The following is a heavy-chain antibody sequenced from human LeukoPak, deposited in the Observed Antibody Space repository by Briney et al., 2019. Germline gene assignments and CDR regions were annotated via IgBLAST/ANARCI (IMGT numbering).Heavy chain of an antibody. CDR2: IKQDGSEK. D-gene: IGHD2-2*01. CDR3: AKRYCSSTSCYGY. J-gene: IGHJ4*02. CDR1: GFTFSSYW. Sequence: PGGSLRLSCAASGFTFSSYWMSWVRQAPGKGLEWVANIKQDGSEKYYVDSVKGRFTISRDNAKNSLYLQMNSLRAEDTAVYYCAKRYCSSTSCYGYWGQGTLVTVSS. V-gene: IGHV3-7*03.